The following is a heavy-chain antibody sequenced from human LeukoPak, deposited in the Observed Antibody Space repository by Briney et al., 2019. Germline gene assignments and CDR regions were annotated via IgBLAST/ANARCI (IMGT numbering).Heavy chain of an antibody. Sequence: PGGSLRLSCAASGFTFSSYAMHWVRQAPGKGLEWVAVISYDGSNKYYADSVKGRFTISRDNSKNTLYLQMNSLRAEDTAVYYCAREPHCSSTSCYTRYYGMDVWGQGTTVTVSS. D-gene: IGHD2-2*01. V-gene: IGHV3-30-3*01. CDR1: GFTFSSYA. CDR2: ISYDGSNK. J-gene: IGHJ6*02. CDR3: AREPHCSSTSCYTRYYGMDV.